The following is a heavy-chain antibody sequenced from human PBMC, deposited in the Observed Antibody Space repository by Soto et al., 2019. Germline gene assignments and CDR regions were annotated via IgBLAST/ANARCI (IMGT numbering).Heavy chain of an antibody. CDR2: IYKSATT. D-gene: IGHD2-15*01. J-gene: IGHJ5*01. CDR3: ARGRYCLTGRCFPNWFDS. Sequence: SETLSLTCSVSGDSISTVDYFWAWIRQPPGQALEYIGYIYKSATTYHNPSFESRVAISLDTSKSQFSLNVTSVTAADTAVYFCARGRYCLTGRCFPNWFDSWGQGTLVTVSS. CDR1: GDSISTVDYF. V-gene: IGHV4-30-4*01.